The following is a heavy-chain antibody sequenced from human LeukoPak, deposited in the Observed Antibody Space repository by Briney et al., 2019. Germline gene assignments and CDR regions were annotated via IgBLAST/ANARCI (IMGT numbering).Heavy chain of an antibody. CDR3: AKEIVFLFGDP. D-gene: IGHD2/OR15-2a*01. J-gene: IGHJ5*02. CDR2: IVSDGYKA. CDR1: GFTFSSYA. V-gene: IGHV3-23*01. Sequence: GGSLRLSCAASGFTFSSYAMSWVRQAPGKGLEWVATIVSDGYKAYYADSVKGRFAISRDNSQNTVHLQMNSLRAEDTATYYCAKEIVFLFGDPWGQGALVTVSS.